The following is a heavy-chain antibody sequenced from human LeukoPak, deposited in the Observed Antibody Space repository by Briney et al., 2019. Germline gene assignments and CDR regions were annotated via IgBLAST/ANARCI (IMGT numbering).Heavy chain of an antibody. Sequence: PGGSLRLSCAASGFTVSSNYMSWVRQAPGKGLEWVSVIYSGGSTYYADSVKGRFTISRDNSKNTLYLQMNSLRAEDTAVYYCARGWHGDAIDYWGQGTLVTVSS. CDR2: IYSGGST. CDR3: ARGWHGDAIDY. CDR1: GFTVSSNY. V-gene: IGHV3-53*01. J-gene: IGHJ4*02. D-gene: IGHD4-17*01.